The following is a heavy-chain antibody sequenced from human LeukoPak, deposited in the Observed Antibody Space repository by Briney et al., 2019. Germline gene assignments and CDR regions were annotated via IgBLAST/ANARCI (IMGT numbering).Heavy chain of an antibody. CDR2: ISSSSSYI. Sequence: GGSLRLSCAASGFTFSSYSMNWVRQAPGKGLEWVPSISSSSSYIYYADSVKGRFTISRDNAKNSLYLQVNSLRAEDTAVYYCAREMGYSYGYFDYWGQGTLVTVSS. D-gene: IGHD5-18*01. CDR3: AREMGYSYGYFDY. J-gene: IGHJ4*02. V-gene: IGHV3-21*01. CDR1: GFTFSSYS.